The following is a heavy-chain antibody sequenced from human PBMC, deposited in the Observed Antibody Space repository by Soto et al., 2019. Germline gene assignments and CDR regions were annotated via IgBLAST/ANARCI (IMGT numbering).Heavy chain of an antibody. J-gene: IGHJ3*02. Sequence: EVQLVESGGGLLQPGGSLRLSCAASVFTFSSYSMNWVRQAPGKGLEWVSYITSSSSTIYYADSVKGRFTISRDNAKNSLYLQMNSLRAEDTAVYFCARDRLKDSSGYHAFDIWGQGTMVTVSS. D-gene: IGHD3-22*01. CDR2: ITSSSSTI. CDR3: ARDRLKDSSGYHAFDI. V-gene: IGHV3-48*01. CDR1: VFTFSSYS.